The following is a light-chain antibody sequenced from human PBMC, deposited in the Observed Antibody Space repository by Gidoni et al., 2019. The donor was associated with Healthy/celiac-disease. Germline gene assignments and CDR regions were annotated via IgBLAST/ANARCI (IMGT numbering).Light chain of an antibody. Sequence: AIRMTQSPSSFSASTGDRVTITCRASQGISSYLAWYQQKPGKAPKLLIYAASTLQSGVPSMFSGSGSGTDFTLTISCLQSEDFATYYCQQYYSYPLTFGPXTKVDIK. V-gene: IGKV1-8*01. CDR2: AAS. J-gene: IGKJ3*01. CDR3: QQYYSYPLT. CDR1: QGISSY.